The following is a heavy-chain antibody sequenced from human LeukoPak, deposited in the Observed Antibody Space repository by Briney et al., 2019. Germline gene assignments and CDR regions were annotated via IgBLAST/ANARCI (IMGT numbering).Heavy chain of an antibody. CDR3: ARVREQLASYYFDY. V-gene: IGHV4-31*03. D-gene: IGHD6-13*01. J-gene: IGHJ4*02. Sequence: PSQTLSLTCTVSGGSISSGGYYWSWLRQHPGKGLEWIGYIYYSGSTYYNPSLKSRVTISVDTSKNQFSLKLSSVTAADTAVYYCARVREQLASYYFDYWGQGTLVTVSS. CDR1: GGSISSGGYY. CDR2: IYYSGST.